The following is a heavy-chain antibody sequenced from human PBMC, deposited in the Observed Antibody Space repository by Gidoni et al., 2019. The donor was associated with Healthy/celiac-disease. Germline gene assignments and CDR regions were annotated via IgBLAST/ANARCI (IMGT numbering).Heavy chain of an antibody. D-gene: IGHD3-3*01. J-gene: IGHJ4*02. CDR3: ARDGIDFWSGYYIANYFDY. CDR2: ISYDGSNK. Sequence: QVQLVASGGGVVQPGRSLSLSCAASGFTFRSYSLNGVRQAPGKGLELVAVISYDGSNKYYADSVKGRFTISRDNSKNTLYLQVNSLRAEDTAVYYCARDGIDFWSGYYIANYFDYWGQGTLVTVSS. V-gene: IGHV3-30-3*01. CDR1: GFTFRSYS.